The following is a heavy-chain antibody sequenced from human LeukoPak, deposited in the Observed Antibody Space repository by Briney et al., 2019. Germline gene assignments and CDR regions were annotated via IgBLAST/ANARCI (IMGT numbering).Heavy chain of an antibody. J-gene: IGHJ4*02. D-gene: IGHD5-12*01. Sequence: PGGSLRLSCAASGFTFSSYSVNWVRQAPGKGLEWVSSISSSSIYRYYADSVKGRFTISRDNSKNTLYLQMNSLRAEDTAVYYCARGPSGYHNTGGQGTLVTVSS. CDR3: ARGPSGYHNT. CDR2: ISSSSIYR. CDR1: GFTFSSYS. V-gene: IGHV3-21*01.